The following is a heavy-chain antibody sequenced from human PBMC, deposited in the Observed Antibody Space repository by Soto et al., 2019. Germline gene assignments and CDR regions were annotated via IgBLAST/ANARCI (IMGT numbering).Heavy chain of an antibody. CDR2: ISGSGGST. CDR1: GFTFSSYA. J-gene: IGHJ4*02. V-gene: IGHV3-23*01. D-gene: IGHD6-19*01. Sequence: GGSLRLSCAASGFTFSSYAMIWVRQAPGKGLEWVSAISGSGGSTYYADSVKGRFTISRDNSKNTLYLQMNSLRAEDTAVYYCAKPRYSSGWYDWGQGTLVTVSS. CDR3: AKPRYSSGWYD.